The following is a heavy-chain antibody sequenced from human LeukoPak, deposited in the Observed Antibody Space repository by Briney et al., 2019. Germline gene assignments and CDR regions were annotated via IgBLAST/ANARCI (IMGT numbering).Heavy chain of an antibody. CDR2: IWYDGINK. CDR3: AKSAVRPPTLIDY. Sequence: PGGSLRLSCAASGFTFRSYDMHCVRQAPGKGLEWVAVIWYDGINKYYADSVKGRFTNSRDNSKNTLYLQMNSLRAEDTAVYYCAKSAVRPPTLIDYSGQESLVTVSS. CDR1: GFTFRSYD. D-gene: IGHD6-25*01. V-gene: IGHV3-33*06. J-gene: IGHJ4*02.